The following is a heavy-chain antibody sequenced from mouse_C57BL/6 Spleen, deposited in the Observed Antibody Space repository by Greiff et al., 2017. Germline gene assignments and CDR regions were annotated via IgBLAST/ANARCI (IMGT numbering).Heavy chain of an antibody. CDR3: ARWINRVVASYDIDY. Sequence: QVQLQQSGPELVKPGASVKISCKASGYAFSSSWMNWVKQRPGKGLEWIGRIYPGDGDTNYTGKFKGKATLTADKSSSTAYMQLSSLRSEDSAVYYCARWINRVVASYDIDYWGQGTTLTVSS. CDR2: IYPGDGDT. CDR1: GYAFSSSW. J-gene: IGHJ2*01. V-gene: IGHV1-82*01. D-gene: IGHD1-1*01.